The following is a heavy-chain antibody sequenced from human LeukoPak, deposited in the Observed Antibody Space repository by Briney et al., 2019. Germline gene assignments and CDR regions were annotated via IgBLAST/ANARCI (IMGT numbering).Heavy chain of an antibody. CDR3: ARDYIGYSYGYGYFDY. J-gene: IGHJ4*02. D-gene: IGHD5-18*01. V-gene: IGHV4-59*12. CDR2: IYYSGST. Sequence: SETLSLTCTVSGGSIGSYYWSWIRQPPGKGLEWIGYIYYSGSTKYNPSLKSRVTMSVDTSKNQFSLKLSSVTAADTAVYYCARDYIGYSYGYGYFDYWGQGTLVTVSS. CDR1: GGSIGSYY.